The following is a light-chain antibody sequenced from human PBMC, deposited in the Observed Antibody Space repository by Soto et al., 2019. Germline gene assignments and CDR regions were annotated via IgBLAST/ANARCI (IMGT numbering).Light chain of an antibody. Sequence: QSVLTQPRSVSGSPGQSVAISCTGTSSDVGGYNHVSWYQQHPGKAPKLMVYDVNTRASGVPDRFSGSKSGNTASLTISGLQAEDEAAYYCCSYAGSYTFDVFGTGTKVTVL. CDR3: CSYAGSYTFDV. CDR1: SSDVGGYNH. CDR2: DVN. V-gene: IGLV2-11*01. J-gene: IGLJ1*01.